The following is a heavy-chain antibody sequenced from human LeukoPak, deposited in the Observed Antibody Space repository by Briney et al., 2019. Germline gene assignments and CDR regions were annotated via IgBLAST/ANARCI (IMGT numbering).Heavy chain of an antibody. D-gene: IGHD3-22*01. Sequence: SVKVSCKASGGTFSSYAISWVRRAPGQGLEWMGGIIPIFGTANYAQKFQGRVTITADESTSTAYMELSSLRSEDTAVYYCARPMDYYDSTGFDYWGQGTLVTVSS. CDR3: ARPMDYYDSTGFDY. V-gene: IGHV1-69*13. J-gene: IGHJ4*02. CDR2: IIPIFGTA. CDR1: GGTFSSYA.